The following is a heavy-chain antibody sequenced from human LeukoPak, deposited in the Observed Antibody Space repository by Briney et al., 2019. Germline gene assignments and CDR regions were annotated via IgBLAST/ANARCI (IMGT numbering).Heavy chain of an antibody. CDR1: GFTFSSYA. D-gene: IGHD6-13*01. Sequence: PGGSLRLSCAASGFTFSSYAMSWVRQAPGKGLEWVSAISGSGGSTYYADSVKGRFTISRDNSKNTLYLQMNSLRAEDTAVYYCAKGGYYSSSWYTDHWGQGTLVTVSS. V-gene: IGHV3-23*01. CDR3: AKGGYYSSSWYTDH. J-gene: IGHJ4*02. CDR2: ISGSGGST.